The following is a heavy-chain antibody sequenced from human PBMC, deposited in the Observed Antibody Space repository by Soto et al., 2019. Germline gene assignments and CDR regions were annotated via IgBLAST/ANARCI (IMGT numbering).Heavy chain of an antibody. Sequence: PGESLKISCKGSGYSFTSYWIGWVRQMPGKGLEWMGIIYPGDSDTRYSPSLQGQVTISADKSISTAYLQWSSLKASDTAMYYCARQGPTVTTRRSGMDVWGQGTTVTVSS. CDR2: IYPGDSDT. V-gene: IGHV5-51*01. CDR1: GYSFTSYW. J-gene: IGHJ6*02. D-gene: IGHD4-4*01. CDR3: ARQGPTVTTRRSGMDV.